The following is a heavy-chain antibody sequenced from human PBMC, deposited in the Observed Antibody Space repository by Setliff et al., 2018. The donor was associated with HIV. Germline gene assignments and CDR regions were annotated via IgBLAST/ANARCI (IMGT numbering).Heavy chain of an antibody. CDR2: IKLSSGGT. CDR3: VTSPGSFTSVDETEAGDY. J-gene: IGHJ4*02. D-gene: IGHD6-25*01. Sequence: GASVKVSCKAPGNSFNGDFLNWVRQAPGQGLEWMGNIKLSSGGTKFAQKFLGRVTMTRDTSTNTAFMELRRLNSDDTATYFCVTSPGSFTSVDETEAGDYWGQGTLVTVS. CDR1: GNSFNGDF. V-gene: IGHV1-2*02.